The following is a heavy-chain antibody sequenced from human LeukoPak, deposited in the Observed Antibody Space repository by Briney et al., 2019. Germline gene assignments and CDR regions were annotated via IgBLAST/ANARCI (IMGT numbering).Heavy chain of an antibody. D-gene: IGHD5-24*01. Sequence: GGSLRLSCAASGFTFSSYSMDWVRQAPGKGLAWVSYISSSSSTIYYADSVKGRFTISRDNAKNSLYLQMNSLRAEDTAIYYCARAEMTTVTYPDYWGQGTPVTVSS. CDR1: GFTFSSYS. CDR2: ISSSSSTI. V-gene: IGHV3-48*04. CDR3: ARAEMTTVTYPDY. J-gene: IGHJ4*02.